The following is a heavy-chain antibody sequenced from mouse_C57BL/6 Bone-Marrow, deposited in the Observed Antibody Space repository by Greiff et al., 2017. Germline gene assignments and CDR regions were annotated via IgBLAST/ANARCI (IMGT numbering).Heavy chain of an antibody. CDR3: AREANHYAMDY. V-gene: IGHV1-80*01. J-gene: IGHJ4*01. CDR2: IYPGDGDT. CDR1: GYAFSSYW. Sequence: VMLVESGAELVKPGASVKISCKASGYAFSSYWMNWVKQRPGKGLEWIGQIYPGDGDTNYNQKFKGKATLTVDTSSSTAYMQLSSLTSEDSAVYYCAREANHYAMDYWGQGTSVTVSS. D-gene: IGHD1-1*01.